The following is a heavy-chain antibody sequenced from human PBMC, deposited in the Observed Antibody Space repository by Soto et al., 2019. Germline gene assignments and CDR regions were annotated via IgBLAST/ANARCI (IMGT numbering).Heavy chain of an antibody. V-gene: IGHV3-33*01. J-gene: IGHJ4*02. Sequence: QVQLVESGGGVVQTGRSLRLSCGASGFRFSTYGMHWVRQAPGKGLEWVAVIWYDGTNKKYADSVKGRFTISRDNSKSTLYLQMNTLRAEDTGVYYCARIDCDSSACPSDLVGATTMDYWGQGTPVTVSS. CDR1: GFRFSTYG. D-gene: IGHD3-22*01. CDR3: ARIDCDSSACPSDLVGATTMDY. CDR2: IWYDGTNK.